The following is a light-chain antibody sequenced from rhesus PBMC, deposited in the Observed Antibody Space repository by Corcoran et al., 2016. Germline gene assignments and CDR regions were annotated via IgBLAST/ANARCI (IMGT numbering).Light chain of an antibody. J-gene: IGKJ4*01. CDR2: YAN. V-gene: IGKV1-32*02. CDR3: QQGNSYPLT. Sequence: DIQMSQSPSSLSASVGDRVTITCRASQGINSYLNWYQQKPGKAPKLLFYYANSLPSGVPSRFRGSGSGTEFTLTISSLQPEEFATYYCQQGNSYPLTFGGGTKVELK. CDR1: QGINSY.